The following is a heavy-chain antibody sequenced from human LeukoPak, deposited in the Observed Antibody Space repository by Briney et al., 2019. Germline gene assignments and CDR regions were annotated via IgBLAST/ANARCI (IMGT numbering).Heavy chain of an antibody. CDR2: IYESGST. D-gene: IGHD3-9*01. V-gene: IGHV4-30-2*01. J-gene: IGHJ3*01. CDR3: ARQFRYDAFDL. CDR1: GGSISSGAES. Sequence: SETLSLTCGVSGGSISSGAESWSWIRQPPGGGLEWIGYIYESGSTSYNSSLKSRVTISIGRSKNQFSLTLSSVTAADTAVYYCARQFRYDAFDLWGQGTVVTVSS.